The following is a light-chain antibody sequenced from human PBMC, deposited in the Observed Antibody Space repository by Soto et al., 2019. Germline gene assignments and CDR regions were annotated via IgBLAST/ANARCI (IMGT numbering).Light chain of an antibody. CDR1: SSDVCGYNY. Sequence: QSVLPQPPSASGSPGQSVAISCTGTSSDVCGYNYVSWYQQHPGKAPKLMIYEVNKRPSGVPDHFSGSKSGNTASLTVSGLQAEDEADYYCSSYAASSNVFGTGTKLTVL. J-gene: IGLJ1*01. CDR3: SSYAASSNV. CDR2: EVN. V-gene: IGLV2-8*01.